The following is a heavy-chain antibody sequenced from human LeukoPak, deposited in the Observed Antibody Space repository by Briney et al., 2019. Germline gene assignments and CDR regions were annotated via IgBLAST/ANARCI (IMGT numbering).Heavy chain of an antibody. V-gene: IGHV3-23*01. CDR1: GFTFSSCA. J-gene: IGHJ4*02. Sequence: GGSLRLSCAASGFTFSSCAMTWVRQAPGKGLEWVSSISGSGATTYYADSVKGRFTISRDNSNNTVYLQMNSLRAEDTAVYYCAKDQSRVGASDPFDYWGQGMQVGVSS. CDR2: ISGSGATT. D-gene: IGHD1-26*01. CDR3: AKDQSRVGASDPFDY.